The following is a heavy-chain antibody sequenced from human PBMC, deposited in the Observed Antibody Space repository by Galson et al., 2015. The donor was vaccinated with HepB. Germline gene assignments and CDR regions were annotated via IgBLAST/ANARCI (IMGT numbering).Heavy chain of an antibody. J-gene: IGHJ5*02. CDR3: ASSQSRGYSYENGGYGFDP. D-gene: IGHD5-18*01. Sequence: QSGAEVKKPGESLRISCKGSGYSFTSYWISWVRQMPGKGLEWMGRIDPSDSYTNYSPPFQGHVTISADKSISTAYLQWSSLKASDTAMYYCASSQSRGYSYENGGYGFDPWGQGTLVTVSS. CDR1: GYSFTSYW. CDR2: IDPSDSYT. V-gene: IGHV5-10-1*01.